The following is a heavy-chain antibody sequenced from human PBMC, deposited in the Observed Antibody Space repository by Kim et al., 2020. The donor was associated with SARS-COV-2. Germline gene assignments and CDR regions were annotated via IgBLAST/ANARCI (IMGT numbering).Heavy chain of an antibody. CDR2: ISGSGGST. Sequence: GGSLRLSCAASGFTFSSYAMSWVRQAPGKGLEWVSAISGSGGSTYYADSVKGRFTISRDNSKNTLYLQMNSLRAEDTAVYYCAKGVLEGSSDYYYYGMDVWGQGTTVTVSS. V-gene: IGHV3-23*01. CDR3: AKGVLEGSSDYYYYGMDV. D-gene: IGHD2-8*02. CDR1: GFTFSSYA. J-gene: IGHJ6*02.